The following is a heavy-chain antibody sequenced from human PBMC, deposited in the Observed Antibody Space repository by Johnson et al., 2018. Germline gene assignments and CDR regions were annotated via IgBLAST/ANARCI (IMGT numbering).Heavy chain of an antibody. Sequence: VQLVQSGGGLIQPGGSLRVSCAASGFSFSSYWMHWVRQAPGKELVWVSRINSDSSVKNYADSVKGRFTISRDNAKNTLYLQMNKLRGDDTAVYYCGRGGGGQRGPYGLDVWGQGTTVIVSS. CDR1: GFSFSSYW. J-gene: IGHJ6*02. V-gene: IGHV3-74*02. CDR2: INSDSSVK. CDR3: GRGGGGQRGPYGLDV. D-gene: IGHD3-16*01.